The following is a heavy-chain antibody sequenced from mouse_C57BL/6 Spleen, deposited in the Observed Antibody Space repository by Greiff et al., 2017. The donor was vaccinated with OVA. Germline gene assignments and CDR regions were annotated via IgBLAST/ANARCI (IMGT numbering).Heavy chain of an antibody. J-gene: IGHJ4*01. V-gene: IGHV1-62-2*01. D-gene: IGHD2-1*01. Sequence: QVQLQQSGAELVKPGASVKLSCKASGYTFTEYTIHWVKQRSGQGLEWIGWFYPGSGSIKYNEKFKDKATLTADKSSSTVYMERSRFTSEDSAVYFCARHEVYYGNHRGAMDYGGQGTSVTVSS. CDR1: GYTFTEYT. CDR3: ARHEVYYGNHRGAMDY. CDR2: FYPGSGSI.